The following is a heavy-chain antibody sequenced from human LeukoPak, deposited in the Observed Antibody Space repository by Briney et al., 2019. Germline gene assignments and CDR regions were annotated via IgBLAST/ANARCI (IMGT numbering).Heavy chain of an antibody. J-gene: IGHJ4*02. V-gene: IGHV4-59*01. Sequence: SSETLSLTCTVSGGSISSYYWSWIRQPPGKGLEWIAYLFYSGSTDYNPSLKSRVTISVDTSKNQFSLKLRSVTAADTAVYYCATVAVIRGVTYFDYWGQGTLVTVSS. CDR3: ATVAVIRGVTYFDY. CDR1: GGSISSYY. CDR2: LFYSGST. D-gene: IGHD3-10*01.